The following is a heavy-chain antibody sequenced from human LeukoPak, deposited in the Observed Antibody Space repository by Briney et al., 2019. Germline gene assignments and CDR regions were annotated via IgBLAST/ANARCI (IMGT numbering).Heavy chain of an antibody. J-gene: IGHJ3*02. V-gene: IGHV3-64*01. CDR1: GFTLSSYW. CDR3: ARDRGGGWAFDI. CDR2: ISENGGRT. Sequence: PGGSLRLSCTASGFTLSSYWMHWVRQAPGKGLEYVSAISENGGRTYYANSVKGRFTNSRDNSKNTLYLQMDSLRAEDMAVYYCARDRGGGWAFDIWGQGTMVTVSS. D-gene: IGHD6-19*01.